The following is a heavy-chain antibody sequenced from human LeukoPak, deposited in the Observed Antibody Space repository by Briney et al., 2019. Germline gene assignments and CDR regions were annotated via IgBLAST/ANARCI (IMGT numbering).Heavy chain of an antibody. CDR2: ISYDGSNK. V-gene: IGHV3-30*18. CDR3: AKDYYDSSGWYYFDY. CDR1: GSTFSSYG. D-gene: IGHD3-22*01. J-gene: IGHJ4*02. Sequence: PGGSLRLSCAASGSTFSSYGMHWVRQAPGEGLEWVAVISYDGSNKYYADSVKGRFTISRDNSKNTLYLQMNSLRAEDTAVYYCAKDYYDSSGWYYFDYWGQGTLVTVSS.